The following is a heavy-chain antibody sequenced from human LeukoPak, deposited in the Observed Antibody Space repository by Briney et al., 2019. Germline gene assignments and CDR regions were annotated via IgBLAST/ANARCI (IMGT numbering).Heavy chain of an antibody. CDR2: IYPGNSET. J-gene: IGHJ6*02. D-gene: IGHD3-10*01. V-gene: IGHV5-51*01. Sequence: GESLKISCKGSGYSFTNYWIAWVRQMPGKGLEWMGIIYPGNSETRYSPSFQGQAIISADKSIRTAYLQWSSLKASDTAMYYCAISYYSSGSYYVMDVWGQGTTVTVSS. CDR1: GYSFTNYW. CDR3: AISYYSSGSYYVMDV.